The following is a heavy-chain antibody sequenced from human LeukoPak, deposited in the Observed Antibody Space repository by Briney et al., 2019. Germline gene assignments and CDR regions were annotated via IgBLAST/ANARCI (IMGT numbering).Heavy chain of an antibody. V-gene: IGHV4-38-2*01. CDR2: IFHGGNT. D-gene: IGHD3-22*01. CDR3: ARQDRTLYYDSSGLYFDY. CDR1: GYSISSGYY. Sequence: SETLSLTCAVSGYSISSGYYWGWIRQPPGNGLEWIGSIFHGGNTYYSPSLKSRVTISMDTSMNQFSLKVTSVTAADTAVYYCARQDRTLYYDSSGLYFDYWGQGTLVAVSS. J-gene: IGHJ4*02.